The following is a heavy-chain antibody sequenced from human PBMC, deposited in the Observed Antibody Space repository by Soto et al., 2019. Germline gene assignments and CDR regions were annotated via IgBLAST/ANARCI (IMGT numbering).Heavy chain of an antibody. Sequence: GGSLRLSCAASGFTFSSYEMNWVRQAPGKGLEWVSYISSSGSTIYYADSVKGRFTISRDNAKNSLYLQMNSLRAEDTTVYYCASGYYGSGSYSYYFDYWGQGTLVTVSS. CDR2: ISSSGSTI. CDR3: ASGYYGSGSYSYYFDY. J-gene: IGHJ4*02. CDR1: GFTFSSYE. D-gene: IGHD3-10*01. V-gene: IGHV3-48*03.